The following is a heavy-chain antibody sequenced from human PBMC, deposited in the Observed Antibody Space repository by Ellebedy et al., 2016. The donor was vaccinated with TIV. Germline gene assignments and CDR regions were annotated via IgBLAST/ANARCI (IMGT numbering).Heavy chain of an antibody. J-gene: IGHJ4*02. D-gene: IGHD3-9*01. V-gene: IGHV1-46*01. Sequence: AASVKVSCKASGYTFTSYYMYWVRQAPGQGLEWMGTINPSGGYTTYAQKTQGRVTMTRDTSRSTVYMELNSLRSEDTAVYYCARTQISYYNILAGLNDYWGQGTLVTVSS. CDR1: GYTFTSYY. CDR2: INPSGGYT. CDR3: ARTQISYYNILAGLNDY.